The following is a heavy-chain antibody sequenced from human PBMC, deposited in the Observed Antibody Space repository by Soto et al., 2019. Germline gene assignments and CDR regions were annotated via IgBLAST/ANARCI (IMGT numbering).Heavy chain of an antibody. D-gene: IGHD2-2*03. CDR1: GYTFTSYG. CDR3: ARVGIVVVPANYGMDV. CDR2: ISAYNGNT. J-gene: IGHJ6*02. Sequence: ASVKVSCKASGYTFTSYGISWVRQAPGQGLEWMGWISAYNGNTNYAQKLQGRVTMTTDTSTSTAYMELRRLRSDDTAVYYCARVGIVVVPANYGMDVWGQGTTVTVSS. V-gene: IGHV1-18*04.